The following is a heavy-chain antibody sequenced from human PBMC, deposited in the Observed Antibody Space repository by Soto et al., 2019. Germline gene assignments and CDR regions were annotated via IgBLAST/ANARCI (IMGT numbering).Heavy chain of an antibody. CDR3: ARVLWFGELSHYYYAMDV. Sequence: GVSVKVSCKSSGYTFTAYYLHWVRQAPGQGLEWMGWINLNSGGTNYAQKFQGWVTMTRDTSTSTAYMDLRSLRSDDTAVYYCARVLWFGELSHYYYAMDVWGQGTTVTSP. CDR2: INLNSGGT. D-gene: IGHD3-10*01. J-gene: IGHJ6*02. CDR1: GYTFTAYY. V-gene: IGHV1-2*04.